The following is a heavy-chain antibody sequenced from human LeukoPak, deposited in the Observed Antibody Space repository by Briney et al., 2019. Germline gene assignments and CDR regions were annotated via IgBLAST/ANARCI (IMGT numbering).Heavy chain of an antibody. CDR3: ARGLVGATLHFDY. D-gene: IGHD1-26*01. CDR1: GGTISSYA. Sequence: SVKVSCKASGGTISSYAISWVRQAPGQGLEWMGRIIPIFGTANYAQKFQGRVTITTDESTSTAYMELSSLRSEDTAVYYCARGLVGATLHFDYWGQGTLVTVSS. CDR2: IIPIFGTA. J-gene: IGHJ4*02. V-gene: IGHV1-69*05.